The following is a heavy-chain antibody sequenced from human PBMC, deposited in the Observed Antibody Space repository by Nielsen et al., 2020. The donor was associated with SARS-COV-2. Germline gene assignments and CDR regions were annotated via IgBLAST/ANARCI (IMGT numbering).Heavy chain of an antibody. V-gene: IGHV3-48*03. CDR1: GFTFSSYE. CDR2: ISSSGSTI. J-gene: IGHJ6*02. CDR3: ARRYQLPLDYYYGMDV. D-gene: IGHD2-2*01. Sequence: GGSLRLSCAASGFTFSSYEMNWVRQAPGKGLEWVSYISSSGSTIYYADSVKGRFTISRDNAKNSLYLQMNSLRAEDTAVYYCARRYQLPLDYYYGMDVWGQGTTVTVSS.